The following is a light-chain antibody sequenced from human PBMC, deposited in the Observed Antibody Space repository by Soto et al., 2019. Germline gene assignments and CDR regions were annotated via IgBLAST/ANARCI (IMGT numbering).Light chain of an antibody. V-gene: IGKV3-20*01. CDR3: QHYGRSPM. CDR2: ATS. J-gene: IGKJ1*01. CDR1: QSVTSTY. Sequence: EIVLAQSPGTLSLSPGERATLSYRASQSVTSTYLAWYQQRPGQAPRLLLYATSSRAIGVPDRFSGSGSGTDFTLTISRLEPEDFATYYCQHYGRSPMFGQGTKV.